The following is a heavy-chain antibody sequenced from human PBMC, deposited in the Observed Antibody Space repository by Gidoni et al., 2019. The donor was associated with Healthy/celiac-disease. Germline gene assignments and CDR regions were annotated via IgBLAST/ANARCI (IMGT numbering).Heavy chain of an antibody. Sequence: QVTLKESGPVLVKPTETLTLTCTVSGFSLSNARMGVSWISQPPGKALEWLAHIFSNDEKSSSTSLKSRLTISKDTSKSQVVLTMTNMDPVDTATYYCARTLDFWSGYYTPRGAFDIWGQGTMVTVSS. V-gene: IGHV2-26*01. CDR2: IFSNDEK. CDR1: GFSLSNARMG. D-gene: IGHD3-3*01. CDR3: ARTLDFWSGYYTPRGAFDI. J-gene: IGHJ3*02.